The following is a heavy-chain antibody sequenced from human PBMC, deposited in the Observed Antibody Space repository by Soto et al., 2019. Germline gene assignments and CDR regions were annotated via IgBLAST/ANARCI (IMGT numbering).Heavy chain of an antibody. CDR3: EHKGSGSRAIDY. Sequence: QITLKESGPPLVKPTQTLTLTCTFSGFSLSTSGVGVGWIRQPPGKALEWLAVIYWDDSKTYSPSLKSRLTITKDTSRDQVVLTMTNMDPVDTATYYCEHKGSGSRAIDYWGQGALVTVSS. D-gene: IGHD3-10*01. CDR1: GFSLSTSGVG. CDR2: IYWDDSK. J-gene: IGHJ4*02. V-gene: IGHV2-5*02.